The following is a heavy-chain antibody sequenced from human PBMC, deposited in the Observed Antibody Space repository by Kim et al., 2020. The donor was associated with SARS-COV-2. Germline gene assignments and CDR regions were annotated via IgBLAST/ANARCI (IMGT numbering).Heavy chain of an antibody. Sequence: GGSLRLSCAASGFTFSSYAMSWVRQAPGKGLEWVSAISGSGGSTYYADSVKGRVTISRDNSKNTLYRQMNSLRAEDTAVYYCASRGTMIMGPDWGQGTLVTVSS. V-gene: IGHV3-23*01. D-gene: IGHD3-22*01. CDR1: GFTFSSYA. CDR2: ISGSGGST. CDR3: ASRGTMIMGPD. J-gene: IGHJ4*02.